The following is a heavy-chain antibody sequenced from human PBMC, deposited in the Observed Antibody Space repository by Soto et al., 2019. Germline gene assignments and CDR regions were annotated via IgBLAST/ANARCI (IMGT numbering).Heavy chain of an antibody. CDR3: ARHHDS. Sequence: SETLSLTCAVSGDSITSSYWSWLRQPPGKGLEWIADIHHSGVTNYNPSLKSRVIISLDRSKNQFSLQLSSVTAADTAVYYCARHHDSWGQGTLVTVSS. CDR2: IHHSGVT. V-gene: IGHV4-4*02. J-gene: IGHJ4*02. CDR1: GDSITSSYW.